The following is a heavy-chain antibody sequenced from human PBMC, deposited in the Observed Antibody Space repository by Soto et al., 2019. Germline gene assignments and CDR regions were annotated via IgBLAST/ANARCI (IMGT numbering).Heavy chain of an antibody. J-gene: IGHJ4*02. D-gene: IGHD6-19*01. CDR3: ARGLFGQQWLVGFDT. Sequence: QVHLVQSGAEVKKPGSSVKVSCKASGGSFSNYIFAWVRQAPGQGLEWMGGTITMFATAQYAQKLQGRVTLTADESTSTVYMDLTSLTSDDTAVYYCARGLFGQQWLVGFDTLGQGTLVTVSS. CDR1: GGSFSNYI. V-gene: IGHV1-69*01. CDR2: TITMFATA.